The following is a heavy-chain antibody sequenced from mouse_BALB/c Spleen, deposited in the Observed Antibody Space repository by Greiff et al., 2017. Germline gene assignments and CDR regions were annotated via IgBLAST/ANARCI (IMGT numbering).Heavy chain of an antibody. CDR1: GYSITSDYA. D-gene: IGHD1-1*01. J-gene: IGHJ4*01. CDR2: ISYSGST. CDR3: ARSRDYYGSGAMDY. V-gene: IGHV3-2*02. Sequence: EVKLEESGPGLVKPSQSLSLTCTVTGYSITSDYAWNWIRQFPGNKLEWMGYISYSGSTSYNPSLKSRISITRDTSKNQFFLQLNSVTTEDTATYYCARSRDYYGSGAMDYWGQGTSVTVSS.